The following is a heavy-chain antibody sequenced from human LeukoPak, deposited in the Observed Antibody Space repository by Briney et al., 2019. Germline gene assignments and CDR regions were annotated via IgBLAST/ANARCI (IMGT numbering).Heavy chain of an antibody. D-gene: IGHD4-23*01. Sequence: ASVKVSCKASGYTFTNYDINWVRQASGQGLEWMGYMKPNSGNTGYAQKFQGRVTMTRDTSISTAYMELSSLTFEDTAVYYCATELRWKDHWGQGTLVTVSS. CDR3: ATELRWKDH. CDR1: GYTFTNYD. J-gene: IGHJ4*02. V-gene: IGHV1-8*01. CDR2: MKPNSGNT.